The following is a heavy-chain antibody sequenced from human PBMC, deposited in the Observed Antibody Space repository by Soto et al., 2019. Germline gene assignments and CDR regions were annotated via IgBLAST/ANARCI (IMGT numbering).Heavy chain of an antibody. CDR1: GCTFSSYA. CDR3: ARDATDYGSGSYYNGPPSY. D-gene: IGHD3-10*01. CDR2: ISYDGSNK. J-gene: IGHJ4*02. V-gene: IGHV3-30-3*01. Sequence: QVQLVESGGGVVQPGRSLRLSCAASGCTFSSYAMHWVRQAPGKGLEWVAVISYDGSNKYYADSVKGRFTISRDNSKNTLYLQINSLRAEDTAVYYCARDATDYGSGSYYNGPPSYWGQGTLVTVSS.